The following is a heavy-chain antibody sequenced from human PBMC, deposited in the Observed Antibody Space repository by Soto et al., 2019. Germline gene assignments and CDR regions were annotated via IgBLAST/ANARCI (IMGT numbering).Heavy chain of an antibody. CDR1: GGTFSSYA. D-gene: IGHD6-19*01. CDR2: IIPIFGTA. V-gene: IGHV1-69*06. CDR3: ASSVAGTTSLDY. J-gene: IGHJ4*02. Sequence: SVKVSCKASGGTFSSYAISWVRQAPGQGLEWMGGIIPIFGTANYAQKFQGRVTITADKSTSTAYMELSSLRSEDTAVYYCASSVAGTTSLDYWGQGTLVTVSS.